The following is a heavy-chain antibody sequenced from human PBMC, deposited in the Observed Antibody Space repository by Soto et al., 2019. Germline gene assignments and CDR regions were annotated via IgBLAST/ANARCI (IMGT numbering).Heavy chain of an antibody. D-gene: IGHD3-10*01. CDR3: AKEAEMSVGYCMDV. CDR1: EGKSRDHD. V-gene: IGHV3-23*01. Sequence: AAVEGKSRDHDVSLVRKNKGKGLEWVSGLSGTGSSTYYADSVYGRFMISRDNSKNTLYLQMNSLRPEDTAVYYGAKEAEMSVGYCMDVWGQET. J-gene: IGHJ6*02. CDR2: LSGTGSST.